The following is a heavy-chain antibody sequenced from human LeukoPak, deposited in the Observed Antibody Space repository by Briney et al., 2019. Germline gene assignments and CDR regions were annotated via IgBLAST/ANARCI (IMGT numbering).Heavy chain of an antibody. CDR2: VSGSGDST. V-gene: IGHV3-23*01. J-gene: IGHJ4*02. D-gene: IGHD3-10*01. CDR1: GFTFSSCA. Sequence: PGGSLRLSCAASGFTFSSCAMSWVRQAPGKGLEWVSAVSGSGDSTYYTDSVKGRFTISRDNSKNTLYLQMNSLRDEDTAVYYCAKERYGSRSFLLYPVDYWGQGTLVTVSS. CDR3: AKERYGSRSFLLYPVDY.